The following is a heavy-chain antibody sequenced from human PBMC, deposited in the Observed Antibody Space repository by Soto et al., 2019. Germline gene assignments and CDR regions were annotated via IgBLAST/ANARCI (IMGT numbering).Heavy chain of an antibody. CDR1: GYRFTSYW. CDR2: IFPSDSDT. V-gene: IGHV5-51*01. Sequence: LTISCRTSGYRFTSYWIAWVRQMPGKGLEWMGIIFPSDSDTRYSPSFQGQVTISADRSTSTVFLQWASLKASDTAVYFCARKDKSGYFNWFDPWGQGTLVTVSS. D-gene: IGHD3-22*01. J-gene: IGHJ5*02. CDR3: ARKDKSGYFNWFDP.